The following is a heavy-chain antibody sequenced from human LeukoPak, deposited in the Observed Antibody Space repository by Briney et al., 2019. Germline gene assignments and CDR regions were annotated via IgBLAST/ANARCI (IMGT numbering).Heavy chain of an antibody. V-gene: IGHV3-48*01. Sequence: GGSLRLSCAASGFKFQDYGMAWARQAPGKGLEWVSHISSNSDTIYYADSVKGRFTISRDNAKNSLYLQMNSLGAEDTAVYYCARGRRQYDSSGYYFDYWGQGTRVTVSS. CDR1: GFKFQDYG. J-gene: IGHJ4*02. CDR3: ARGRRQYDSSGYYFDY. CDR2: ISSNSDTI. D-gene: IGHD3-22*01.